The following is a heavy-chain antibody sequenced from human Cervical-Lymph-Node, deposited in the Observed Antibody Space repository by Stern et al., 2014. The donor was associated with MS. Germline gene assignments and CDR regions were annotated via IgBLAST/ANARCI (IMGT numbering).Heavy chain of an antibody. V-gene: IGHV3-30*18. J-gene: IGHJ4*02. CDR1: GFTFSSYG. Sequence: VQLVESGGGVVQPGRSLRLSCAASGFTFSSYGMHWVRQAPGKGLEWVAVISYDGSNKYYADSVKGRFTISRDNSKNTLYLQMNSLRAEDTAVYYCAKVVHDSSGYYNIDYWGQGTLVTVSS. CDR2: ISYDGSNK. CDR3: AKVVHDSSGYYNIDY. D-gene: IGHD3-22*01.